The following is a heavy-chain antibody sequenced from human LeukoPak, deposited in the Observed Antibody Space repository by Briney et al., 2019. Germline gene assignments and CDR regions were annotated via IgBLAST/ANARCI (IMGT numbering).Heavy chain of an antibody. CDR3: ASWRGSRGYDYAFDS. J-gene: IGHJ4*02. CDR1: GDSITSNHYY. D-gene: IGHD5-12*01. Sequence: SETLSLTCTVSGDSITSNHYYWGWVRQPPGKGPEWIGNIVYSGDTYYSPSLKSRVTISVDTSKNQFSLKLSSVTAADTAIYYCASWRGSRGYDYAFDSWGQGTLVTVSS. V-gene: IGHV4-39*07. CDR2: IVYSGDT.